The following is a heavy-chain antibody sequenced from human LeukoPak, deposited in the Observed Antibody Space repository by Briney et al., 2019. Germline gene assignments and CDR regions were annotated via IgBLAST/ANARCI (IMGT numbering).Heavy chain of an antibody. J-gene: IGHJ3*02. CDR1: GFTFSDYY. D-gene: IGHD5-18*01. Sequence: GGSLRLSCAASGFTFSDYYMSWVRQAPGKGLEWVSYINSSGSTIYYADSVKGRFTISRDNAKNSLYLQMNSLRAEDTAVYYCARVDTAMVIAFDIWGQGTMVTVSS. CDR2: INSSGSTI. V-gene: IGHV3-11*01. CDR3: ARVDTAMVIAFDI.